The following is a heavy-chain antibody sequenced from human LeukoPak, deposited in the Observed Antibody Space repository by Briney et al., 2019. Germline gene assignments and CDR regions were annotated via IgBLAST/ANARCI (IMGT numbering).Heavy chain of an antibody. Sequence: SETLSLTCAVYGGSFSGYYWSWIRQPPGKGLEWIGEINHSGSTNYNPSLKSRVTISVDTSKNQFSLKLSSVTAADTAVYYCARVPQFSAAGLNYYYGMDVWGKGTTVTVSS. J-gene: IGHJ6*04. CDR3: ARVPQFSAAGLNYYYGMDV. V-gene: IGHV4-34*01. CDR1: GGSFSGYY. CDR2: INHSGST. D-gene: IGHD6-13*01.